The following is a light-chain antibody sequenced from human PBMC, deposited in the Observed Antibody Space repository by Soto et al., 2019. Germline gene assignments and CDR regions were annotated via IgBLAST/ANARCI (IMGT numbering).Light chain of an antibody. V-gene: IGKV1-39*01. CDR1: QSISSY. J-gene: IGKJ5*01. CDR3: QQSYSTLLT. Sequence: DIQMTQSPSSLYASVGDRVTITCRASQSISSYLNWYQQKPGKAPKLLIYAASSLQSGVPSRFSGSGSGTDFTLTISSLQPEDFATYYCQQSYSTLLTFGQGTRLEIK. CDR2: AAS.